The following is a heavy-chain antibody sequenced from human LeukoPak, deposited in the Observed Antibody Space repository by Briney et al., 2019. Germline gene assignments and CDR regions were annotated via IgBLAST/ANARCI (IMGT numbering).Heavy chain of an antibody. CDR3: ARQGGSYYYDSSGQRFDP. CDR2: IYYSGST. D-gene: IGHD3-22*01. J-gene: IGHJ5*02. V-gene: IGHV4-39*01. CDR1: GGSISSSSYY. Sequence: SETLSLACTVSGGSISSSSYYWGWIRQPPGKGLEWIGSIYYSGSTYYNPSLKSRVTISVDTSKNQFSLKLSSVTAADTAVYYCARQGGSYYYDSSGQRFDPWGQGTLVTVSS.